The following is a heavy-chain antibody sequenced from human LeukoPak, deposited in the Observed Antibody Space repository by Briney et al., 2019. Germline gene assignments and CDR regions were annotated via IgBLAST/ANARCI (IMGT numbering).Heavy chain of an antibody. CDR3: TTDYLDWLLYRDY. CDR1: GFTFSNAW. V-gene: IGHV3-15*01. Sequence: GGSLRLSCAASGFTFSNAWMSWVRQAPGKGLEWVGRIKSKTDGGTTDYAAPVKGRFTISRDDSKNTLHLQMNSLKTEDTAVYYCTTDYLDWLLYRDYWGQGTLVTVSS. J-gene: IGHJ4*02. CDR2: IKSKTDGGTT. D-gene: IGHD3-9*01.